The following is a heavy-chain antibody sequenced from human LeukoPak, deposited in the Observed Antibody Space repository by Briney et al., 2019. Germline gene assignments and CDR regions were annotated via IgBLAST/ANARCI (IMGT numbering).Heavy chain of an antibody. Sequence: QSGGSLRLSCSASGFTFSSYAMSWVRQAPGKGLEWVSAIGGSGGSTYYADSVKGRFTISRDNSKNTLYLQMNSLRAEDTAVYYCARVGSGWYPGDYYYYYMDVWGKGTTVTISS. D-gene: IGHD6-19*01. J-gene: IGHJ6*03. CDR2: IGGSGGST. CDR1: GFTFSSYA. V-gene: IGHV3-23*01. CDR3: ARVGSGWYPGDYYYYYMDV.